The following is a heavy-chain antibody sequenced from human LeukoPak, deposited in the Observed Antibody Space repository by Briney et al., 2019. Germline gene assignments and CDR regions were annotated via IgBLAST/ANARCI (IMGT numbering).Heavy chain of an antibody. V-gene: IGHV1-18*01. CDR3: ARAGYCSSTSCSTSYFDY. J-gene: IGHJ4*02. CDR2: ISAYNGNT. CDR1: GYTFTSYG. D-gene: IGHD2-2*02. Sequence: ASVKVSCKASGYTFTSYGISWVRQAPGQGLELMGWISAYNGNTNYAQKLQGRVTMTTDTSASTADMELSSLGSEDTAVYYCARAGYCSSTSCSTSYFDYWGQGTLVTVSS.